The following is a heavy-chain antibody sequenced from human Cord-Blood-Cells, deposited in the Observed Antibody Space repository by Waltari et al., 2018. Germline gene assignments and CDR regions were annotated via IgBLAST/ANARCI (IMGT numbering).Heavy chain of an antibody. CDR3: ARPGRAAGTDFDY. V-gene: IGHV4-39*07. J-gene: IGHJ4*02. CDR1: GGSIRSSSYY. Sequence: QLQLQESGPGLVTPSETLSLTCTVSGGSIRSSSYYWGWIRQPPGKGLEWIGSIYYSGSTYYNPSLKSRVTISVDTSKNQFSLKLSSVTAADTAVYYCARPGRAAGTDFDYWGQGTLVTVSS. D-gene: IGHD6-13*01. CDR2: IYYSGST.